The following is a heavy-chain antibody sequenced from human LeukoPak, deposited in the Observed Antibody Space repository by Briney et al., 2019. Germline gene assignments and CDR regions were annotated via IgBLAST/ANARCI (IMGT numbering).Heavy chain of an antibody. CDR3: ARRKITATGTPLDY. CDR1: GGSISSDIYY. CDR2: IYTSGST. V-gene: IGHV4-61*02. J-gene: IGHJ4*02. Sequence: PSQTLSLTCTASGGSISSDIYYWSWIRQPAGKGLEWIGRIYTSGSTNYNPSLKSRVTISVDTSKNQFSLKLSSVTAADTAVYYCARRKITATGTPLDYWGQGTLVTVSS. D-gene: IGHD1-1*01.